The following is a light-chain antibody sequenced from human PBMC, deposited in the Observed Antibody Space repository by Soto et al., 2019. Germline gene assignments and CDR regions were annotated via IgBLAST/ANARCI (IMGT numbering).Light chain of an antibody. CDR2: DAS. V-gene: IGKV3-11*01. CDR1: QSVSSY. Sequence: EIVLTQSPATLSLSPGERATLSCRASQSVSSYLAWYQQKPGQAPRLLIYDASNRATDIPARFSGSGSGTDLPLTISSLEPEDFAVYYCQQPYTFGQGTKLEIK. CDR3: QQPYT. J-gene: IGKJ2*01.